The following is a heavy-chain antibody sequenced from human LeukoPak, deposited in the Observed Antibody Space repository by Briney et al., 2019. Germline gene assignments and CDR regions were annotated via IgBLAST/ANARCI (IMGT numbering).Heavy chain of an antibody. CDR3: ARARRAEYSSGWYWFDP. CDR1: GYTFTGYF. V-gene: IGHV1-69*06. Sequence: ASVKASCKASGYTFTGYFMHWVRQAPGQGLEWMGGIIPIFGTANYAQKFQGRVTITADKSTSTAYMELSSLRSEDTAVYYCARARRAEYSSGWYWFDPWGQGTLVTVSS. J-gene: IGHJ5*02. CDR2: IIPIFGTA. D-gene: IGHD6-19*01.